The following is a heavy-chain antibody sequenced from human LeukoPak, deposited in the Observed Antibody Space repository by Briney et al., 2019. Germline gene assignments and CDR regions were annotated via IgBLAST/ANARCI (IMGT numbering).Heavy chain of an antibody. D-gene: IGHD4-17*01. CDR1: GFTFSSYA. CDR2: ISGSGGST. J-gene: IGHJ4*02. Sequence: GGSRRLSCAASGFTFSSYAMSWVRQAPGKGLEWVSAISGSGGSTYYADSVKGRFTISRDNSKNTLYLQMNSLRAEDTAVYYCAKDLGGDYDSYFDYWGQGTLVTVSS. V-gene: IGHV3-23*01. CDR3: AKDLGGDYDSYFDY.